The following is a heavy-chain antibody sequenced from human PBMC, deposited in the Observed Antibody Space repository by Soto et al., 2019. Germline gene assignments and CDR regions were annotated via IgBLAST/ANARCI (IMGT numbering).Heavy chain of an antibody. CDR2: IFYSGST. V-gene: IGHV4-59*01. J-gene: IGHJ6*02. Sequence: LSETLSLTCTVSGGSINAFFWSWVRQPPGKGLESIGYIFYSGSTNYNPSLKSRVTISLDTSKTQFSLNLTSVTAADTAVYYCATQTGLYYYGLDVWGQGTMVTVSS. CDR3: ATQTGLYYYGLDV. CDR1: GGSINAFF.